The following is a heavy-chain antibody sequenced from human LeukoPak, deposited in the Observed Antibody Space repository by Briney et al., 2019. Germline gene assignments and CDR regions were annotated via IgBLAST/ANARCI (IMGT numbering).Heavy chain of an antibody. Sequence: SETLSLTCTVSGGSISSGSYYWSRIRQPAGKRLEWIGHIYRSGSTNYNPSLKSRVTISVDTSKNQFSLKLTSVTAADTAVYFCARGAEYYAIWRGYAGYSDYWGQGISVTVSS. CDR1: GGSISSGSYY. CDR2: IYRSGST. J-gene: IGHJ4*02. D-gene: IGHD3-3*01. CDR3: ARGAEYYAIWRGYAGYSDY. V-gene: IGHV4-61*09.